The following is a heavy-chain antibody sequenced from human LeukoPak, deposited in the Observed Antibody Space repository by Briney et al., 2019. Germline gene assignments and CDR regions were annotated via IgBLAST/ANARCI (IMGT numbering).Heavy chain of an antibody. Sequence: GGSLRVSCAASGFTFSDYYMSWIRQAPGKGLEWVSHISSFSNFRSYADSVKGRFTISRDNAKNSLYLQVNSLRAEDTAVYYCAKGPDSSGYYYYVDYWGRGTLVTVSS. CDR3: AKGPDSSGYYYYVDY. J-gene: IGHJ4*02. D-gene: IGHD3-22*01. V-gene: IGHV3-11*03. CDR1: GFTFSDYY. CDR2: ISSFSNFR.